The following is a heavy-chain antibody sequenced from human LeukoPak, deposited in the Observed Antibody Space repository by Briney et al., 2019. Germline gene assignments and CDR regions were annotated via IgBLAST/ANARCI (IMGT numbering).Heavy chain of an antibody. D-gene: IGHD1-14*01. CDR3: AWELPENDY. J-gene: IGHJ4*02. CDR1: GYTFTSYG. Sequence: ASVKVSCKAYGYTFTSYGISWVRQAPGQWLEWMGWISAYNGNTNYAQKLQGRVTMTTDTSTSTAYVELRSLRSDDTAVYYCAWELPENDYRGQGTLVTVSS. V-gene: IGHV1-18*01. CDR2: ISAYNGNT.